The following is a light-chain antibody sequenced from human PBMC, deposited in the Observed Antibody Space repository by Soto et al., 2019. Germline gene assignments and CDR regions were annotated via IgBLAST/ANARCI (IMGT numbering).Light chain of an antibody. V-gene: IGKV3-11*01. CDR3: PQRAIWPYT. J-gene: IGKJ2*01. CDR1: RTVFNF. Sequence: EIALTQSPATLSLSPGERATLSCRANRTVFNFLIWYQQKPGQAPRLLIYDASNRATDIPARFSGTGSGTDFRLTISSLEPEDFALYFCPQRAIWPYTFGPGTKLEIK. CDR2: DAS.